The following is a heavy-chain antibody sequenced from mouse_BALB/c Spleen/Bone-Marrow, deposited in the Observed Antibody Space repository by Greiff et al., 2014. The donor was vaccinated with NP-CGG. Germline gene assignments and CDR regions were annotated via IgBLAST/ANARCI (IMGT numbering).Heavy chain of an antibody. D-gene: IGHD2-4*01. V-gene: IGHV1-18*01. CDR2: INPYNGGT. CDR1: GYSFTGYT. J-gene: IGHJ2*01. CDR3: ARGPPLYYDYGFDY. Sequence: EVQGVESGPELVKPGASMKISCKASGYSFTGYTMNWVKQSHGKNLEWIGLINPYNGGTRYNQKFKGKATLTVDKSSSTAYMELLSLTSEDSAGYYCARGPPLYYDYGFDYWGQGTTLTVSS.